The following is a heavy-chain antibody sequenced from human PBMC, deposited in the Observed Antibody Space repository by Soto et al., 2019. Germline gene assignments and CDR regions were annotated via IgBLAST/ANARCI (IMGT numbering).Heavy chain of an antibody. D-gene: IGHD3-16*01. CDR1: GYRFTSYW. J-gene: IGHJ4*02. CDR3: VGGSNSGLSIHPYYVDL. CDR2: IYPGDFDT. Sequence: GESLKISCKGSGYRFTSYWIAWVRQLPGQGLEFMGIIYPGDFDTRYNPSFQGQVTISVDNSISTAYLQWSSLKAPDTAMYFCVGGSNSGLSIHPYYVDLWGQGTLVTVSS. V-gene: IGHV5-51*01.